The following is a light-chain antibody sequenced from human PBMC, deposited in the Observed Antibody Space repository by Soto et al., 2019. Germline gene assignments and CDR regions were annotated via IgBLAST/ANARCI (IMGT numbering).Light chain of an antibody. CDR2: DTS. V-gene: IGKV3-11*01. CDR3: QQRANWPLT. Sequence: EIVLTQSPATLSLSPGERATLFCRASQSLSSFLAWFQQKPGQAPRLLIYDTSNRATGIPARFSGSGSGTDFPLIISSLEPEDFAVYFCQQRANWPLTFGGGTKVEIK. J-gene: IGKJ4*01. CDR1: QSLSSF.